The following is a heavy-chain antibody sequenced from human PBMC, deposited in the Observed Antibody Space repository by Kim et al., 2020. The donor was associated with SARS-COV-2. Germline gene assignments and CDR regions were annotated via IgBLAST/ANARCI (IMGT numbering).Heavy chain of an antibody. CDR3: ARDNDVDSYYYGMDV. Sequence: SETLSLTCTVSGGSISSGSYYWSWIRQPAGKGLEWIGRIYTSGSTNYNPSLKSRVTISVDTSKNQFSLKLSSVTAADTAVYYCARDNDVDSYYYGMDVWGQGTTVTVSS. D-gene: IGHD5-12*01. CDR2: IYTSGST. J-gene: IGHJ6*02. CDR1: GGSISSGSYY. V-gene: IGHV4-61*02.